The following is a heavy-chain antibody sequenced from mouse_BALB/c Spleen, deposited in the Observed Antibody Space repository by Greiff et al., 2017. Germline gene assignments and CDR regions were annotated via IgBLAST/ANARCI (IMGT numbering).Heavy chain of an antibody. J-gene: IGHJ3*01. D-gene: IGHD2-14*01. CDR3: ATSYRYDEAWFAY. CDR1: GYNFTSYW. V-gene: IGHV1-55*01. CDR2: IYPGSGST. Sequence: QVQLQQPGAELVKPGTSVKLSCKASGYNFTSYWINWVKLRPGQGLEWIGDIYPGSGSTNYNEKFKSKATLTVDTSSSTAYMQLSSLASEDSAVYYCATSYRYDEAWFAYWGQGTLVTVSA.